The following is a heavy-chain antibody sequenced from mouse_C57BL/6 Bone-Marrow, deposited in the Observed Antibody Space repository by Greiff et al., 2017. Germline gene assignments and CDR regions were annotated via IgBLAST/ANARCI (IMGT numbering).Heavy chain of an antibody. CDR3: TTLEGY. CDR2: IDPENGDT. V-gene: IGHV14-4*01. CDR1: GFNFNDAY. Sequence: EVKLQESGAELVRPGASVKLSCTASGFNFNDAYMHWVKQRPEQGLEWIGWIDPENGDTEYASKFQGKVIISADTSSNTAYLQLSSLTSKDTAVYYCTTLEGYWGQGTLVTVSA. J-gene: IGHJ3*01.